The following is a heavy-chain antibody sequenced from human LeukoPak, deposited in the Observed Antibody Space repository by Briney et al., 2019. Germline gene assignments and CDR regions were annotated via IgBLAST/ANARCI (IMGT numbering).Heavy chain of an antibody. CDR3: ARGIDSYGPGDY. CDR2: INHSGST. D-gene: IGHD5-18*01. CDR1: GGPFSGYY. J-gene: IGHJ4*02. Sequence: PSETLSLTCAVYGGPFSGYYWSWIRQPPGKGLEWIGEINHSGSTNYNPSLESRVTISVDTSKNQFSLKLSSVTAADTAVYYCARGIDSYGPGDYWGQGTLVTVSS. V-gene: IGHV4-34*01.